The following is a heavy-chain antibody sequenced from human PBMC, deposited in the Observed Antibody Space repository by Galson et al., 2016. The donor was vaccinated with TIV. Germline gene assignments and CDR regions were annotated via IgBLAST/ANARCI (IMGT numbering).Heavy chain of an antibody. J-gene: IGHJ4*02. Sequence: SLRLSCAASGFSVSFNHMSWVRQAPGKGLEWVSLIYASDTTYYIDSVTGRFTISRDNSKNTLYLQMNSLRVDDTAVYYCAKAGKGDAYPNYFDHWGQGALVTVTS. CDR1: GFSVSFNH. CDR2: IYASDTT. D-gene: IGHD5-24*01. CDR3: AKAGKGDAYPNYFDH. V-gene: IGHV3-53*01.